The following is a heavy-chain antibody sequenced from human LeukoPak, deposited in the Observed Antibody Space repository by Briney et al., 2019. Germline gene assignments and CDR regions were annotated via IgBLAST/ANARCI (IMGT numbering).Heavy chain of an antibody. V-gene: IGHV3-64*01. CDR1: GFTFSSYS. CDR3: AREGTPGTLDY. CDR2: ISGDGGTT. J-gene: IGHJ4*02. D-gene: IGHD6-13*01. Sequence: GGSLRLSCAASGFTFSSYSMHWVRQAPGKGLESISAISGDGGTTYYANSVKGRFTISRDNSENTLYLQMGSLAAEDMAVYYCAREGTPGTLDYWGQGTLVTVSS.